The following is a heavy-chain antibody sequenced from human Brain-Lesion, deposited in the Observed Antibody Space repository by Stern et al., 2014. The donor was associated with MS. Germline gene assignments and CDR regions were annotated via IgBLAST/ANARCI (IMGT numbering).Heavy chain of an antibody. CDR1: GGSINSGDYH. CDR3: ARSTVSAEYYFDY. D-gene: IGHD4-11*01. J-gene: IGHJ4*02. V-gene: IGHV4-30-4*01. Sequence: QLQLQESGPGLVKPSQTLSLTCTVSGGSINSGDYHWTWIRQPPGKGLEWIGFITYSGTTYYKPSLQRRLTISVDTSKNQLSLKLRSVTAGDTAVYYCARSTVSAEYYFDYWGQGTLVTVSS. CDR2: ITYSGTT.